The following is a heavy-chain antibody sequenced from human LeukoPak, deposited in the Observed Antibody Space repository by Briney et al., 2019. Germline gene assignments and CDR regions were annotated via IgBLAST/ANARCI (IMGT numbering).Heavy chain of an antibody. J-gene: IGHJ4*02. V-gene: IGHV3-21*01. CDR1: GFTSSSYS. Sequence: GGSLRLSCAASGFTSSSYSMNWVRQAPGKGLEWVSSISSSSSYIYYADSVKGRFTISRDNAKNSLYLQMNSLRAEDTAVYYCARVLSSGWYRDYWGQGTLVTVSS. CDR3: ARVLSSGWYRDY. D-gene: IGHD6-19*01. CDR2: ISSSSSYI.